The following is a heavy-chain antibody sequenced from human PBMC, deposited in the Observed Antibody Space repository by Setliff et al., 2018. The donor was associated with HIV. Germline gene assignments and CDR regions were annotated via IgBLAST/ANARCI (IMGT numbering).Heavy chain of an antibody. CDR2: FDPADGET. V-gene: IGHV1-24*01. D-gene: IGHD5-12*01. Sequence: ASVKVSCKVSGYTLSELSMHWVRQAPGKGLEWMGGFDPADGETIYAQQFQGRVTMTEDTSTDTAYMELSRLISDDTAVYYCARESRDIVATSPLDYWGQGTLVTVSS. J-gene: IGHJ4*02. CDR3: ARESRDIVATSPLDY. CDR1: GYTLSELS.